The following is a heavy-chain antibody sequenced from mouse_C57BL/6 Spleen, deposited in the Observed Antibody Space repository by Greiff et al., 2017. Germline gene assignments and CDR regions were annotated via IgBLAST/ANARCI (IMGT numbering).Heavy chain of an antibody. CDR2: IYPGSGNT. Sequence: QVQLKQSGPELVKPGASVKISCKASGYSFTSYYIHWVKQRPGQGLEWIGWIYPGSGNTKYNEKFKGKATLTADTSSSTAYMQLSSLTSEDSAVYYCARGITTVVPYFDYWGQGTTLTVSS. CDR1: GYSFTSYY. J-gene: IGHJ2*01. V-gene: IGHV1-66*01. D-gene: IGHD1-1*01. CDR3: ARGITTVVPYFDY.